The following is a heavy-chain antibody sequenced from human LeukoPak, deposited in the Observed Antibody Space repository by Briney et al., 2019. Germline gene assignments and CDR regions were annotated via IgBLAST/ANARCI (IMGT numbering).Heavy chain of an antibody. CDR3: ARDQQGTHYYYYGMDV. V-gene: IGHV1-69*13. CDR1: GGTFSSYA. Sequence: ASVKVSFKASGGTFSSYAISWVRQAPGQGLEWMGGIIPIFGTANYAQKFQGRVTITADESTSTAYMELSSLKSEDTAVYYCARDQQGTHYYYYGMDVWGQGTTVTVSS. J-gene: IGHJ6*02. D-gene: IGHD7-27*01. CDR2: IIPIFGTA.